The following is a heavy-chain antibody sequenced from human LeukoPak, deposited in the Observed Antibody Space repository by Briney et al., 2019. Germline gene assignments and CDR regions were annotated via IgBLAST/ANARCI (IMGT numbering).Heavy chain of an antibody. CDR3: ARVCGSATNYRLCGFDI. CDR1: GGSISNYY. J-gene: IGHJ3*02. Sequence: SETLSLTCTVSGGSISNYYWNWIRQPAGKGLERIGRIDTSWSTNYNPSLKSRVTMSVDTSKNQFSLKVTSVTAADTAVYYCARVCGSATNYRLCGFDIWGQGTVVTVSS. D-gene: IGHD3-10*01. CDR2: IDTSWST. V-gene: IGHV4-4*07.